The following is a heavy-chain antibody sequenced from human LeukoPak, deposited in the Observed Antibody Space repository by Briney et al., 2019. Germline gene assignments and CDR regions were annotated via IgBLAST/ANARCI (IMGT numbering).Heavy chain of an antibody. V-gene: IGHV1-2*02. CDR1: GYTFTAYY. CDR3: ARDRGYCSGGSCYGGGDYYYMDV. Sequence: ASVKVSCKASGYTFTAYYMHWVRQAPGQGFEWMGWINPNSGGTNYAQKFQGRVTMTRDTSISTAYMELSRLRSDDTAVYYCARDRGYCSGGSCYGGGDYYYMDVWGKGTTVTVSS. J-gene: IGHJ6*03. CDR2: INPNSGGT. D-gene: IGHD2-15*01.